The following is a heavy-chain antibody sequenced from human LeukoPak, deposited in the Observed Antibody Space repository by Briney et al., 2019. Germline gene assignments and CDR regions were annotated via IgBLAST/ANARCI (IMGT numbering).Heavy chain of an antibody. D-gene: IGHD2-2*03. V-gene: IGHV4-34*01. CDR3: ARLLRVGYCSTTTCNWFDP. Sequence: SETLSLTCAVYGESFSGYFWSWIRQPPGKGLEWIGEINHSGYTNYNPSLKSRVTISVDTSKKKFSLKLNSVTAADTAVYYCARLLRVGYCSTTTCNWFDPWGQGTLVTVSS. J-gene: IGHJ5*02. CDR1: GESFSGYF. CDR2: INHSGYT.